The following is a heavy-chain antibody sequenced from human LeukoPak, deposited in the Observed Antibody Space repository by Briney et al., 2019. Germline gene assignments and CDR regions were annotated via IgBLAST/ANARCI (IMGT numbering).Heavy chain of an antibody. J-gene: IGHJ4*02. CDR3: AKKSSGLNPFDY. CDR1: GFTFSSSP. Sequence: GGSLRLSRAASGFTFSSSPMSWVRQAPGKGLEWVSGISSSGGDTPYADSVKGRFTISRANSKNMVYLQMNSLRAEETAVYYCAKKSSGLNPFDYWGQGTLVTVSS. V-gene: IGHV3-23*01. CDR2: ISSSGGDT. D-gene: IGHD1-14*01.